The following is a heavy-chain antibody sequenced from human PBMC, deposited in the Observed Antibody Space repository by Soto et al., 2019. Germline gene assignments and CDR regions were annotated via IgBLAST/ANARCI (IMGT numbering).Heavy chain of an antibody. Sequence: QITLKESGPTLVKPTQTLTLTCTFSGFSLSTSGVGVGWIRQPPGKALEWLALIYWDDDICYSPSLKSRLTITKHTSKNKVVLTMSNIDPVDTATYCRPRLCFGDFKLFYYLEFWGKGTLVTVSS. CDR3: PRLCFGDFKLFYYLEF. V-gene: IGHV2-5*02. CDR2: IYWDDDI. D-gene: IGHD3-10*01. J-gene: IGHJ4*02. CDR1: GFSLSTSGVG.